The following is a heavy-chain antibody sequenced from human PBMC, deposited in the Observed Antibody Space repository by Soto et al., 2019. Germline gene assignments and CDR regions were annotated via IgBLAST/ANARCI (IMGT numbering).Heavy chain of an antibody. CDR2: INEDGSEK. Sequence: EVQLAESGGGLVQPGGSLRLSCAASGFSFSLFWMSWVRQTPGKGLEWVANINEDGSEKFFADSVKGRFTISRDNAKNSLSLQLNSLTPDETAVYYCARTESPHSSYYFDYWGQGTLVTVSS. J-gene: IGHJ4*02. D-gene: IGHD3-16*01. CDR1: GFSFSLFW. V-gene: IGHV3-7*03. CDR3: ARTESPHSSYYFDY.